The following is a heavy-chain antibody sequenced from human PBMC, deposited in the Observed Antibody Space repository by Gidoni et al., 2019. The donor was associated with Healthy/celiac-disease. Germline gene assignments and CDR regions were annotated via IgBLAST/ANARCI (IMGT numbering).Heavy chain of an antibody. Sequence: EVQLVESGGGLVKPGGSLRLSCAASGFTFCSYSMNWVRQAPGKGLEWVSSISSSSSYIYYADSGKGRFTISRDNAKNSLYLQRNSLRAEDTAVYYCARARWYDSSGYYYLNXXXPWGQGTLVTVSS. V-gene: IGHV3-21*01. CDR1: GFTFCSYS. CDR3: ARARWYDSSGYYYLNXXXP. J-gene: IGHJ5*02. CDR2: ISSSSSYI. D-gene: IGHD3-22*01.